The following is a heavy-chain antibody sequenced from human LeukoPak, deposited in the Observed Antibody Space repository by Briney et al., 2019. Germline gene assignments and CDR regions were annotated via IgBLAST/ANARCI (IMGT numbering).Heavy chain of an antibody. CDR3: ARDHAQGSGWDLVY. Sequence: GGSLRLSCAASGFTFSSCSMNWVRQAPGKGLEWVSSISSSSSYIYYADSVKGRFTISRDNAKNSLYLQMNSLRAEDTAVYYCARDHAQGSGWDLVYWGQGTLVTVSS. V-gene: IGHV3-21*01. CDR2: ISSSSSYI. CDR1: GFTFSSCS. J-gene: IGHJ4*02. D-gene: IGHD6-19*01.